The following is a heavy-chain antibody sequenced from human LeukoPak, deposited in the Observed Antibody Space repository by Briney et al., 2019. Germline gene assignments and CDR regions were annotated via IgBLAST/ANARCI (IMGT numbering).Heavy chain of an antibody. CDR3: AKVPDFYASGPFDY. V-gene: IGHV3-23*01. D-gene: IGHD3-10*01. Sequence: PGESLRLSCAASGFTFVNYAMSWVRQAPGKGLEWVSSIRSDGDGTYYADSVKGRFTISRDNARNTLYLQMNSLRAEDTAVYYCAKVPDFYASGPFDYWGQGTLVIVSS. CDR1: GFTFVNYA. CDR2: IRSDGDGT. J-gene: IGHJ4*02.